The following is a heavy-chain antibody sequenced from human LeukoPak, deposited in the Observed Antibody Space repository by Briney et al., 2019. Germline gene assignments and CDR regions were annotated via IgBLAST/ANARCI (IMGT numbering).Heavy chain of an antibody. J-gene: IGHJ4*02. CDR1: GYTLTELS. CDR2: FDPEDGET. D-gene: IGHD3-3*01. CDR3: ARAATIFGVVTPYGY. Sequence: ASVKVSCKVSGYTLTELSMHWVRQAPGKGLEWMGGFDPEDGETIYAQKFQGRVTMTEDTSTDTAYMELSSLRSDDTAVYYCARAATIFGVVTPYGYWGQGTLVTVSS. V-gene: IGHV1-24*01.